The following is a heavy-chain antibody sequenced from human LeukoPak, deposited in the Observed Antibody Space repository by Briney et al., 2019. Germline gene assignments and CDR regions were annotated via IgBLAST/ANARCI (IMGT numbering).Heavy chain of an antibody. Sequence: SETLSLTCAVYGGSFSGYYWSWIRQPPGKGLEWIGEINHSGSTNYNPSLKSRVTISVDTSKNQFSLKLSSVTAADTAVYYCARDLAAAGEWGLDPWGQGTLVTVSS. V-gene: IGHV4-34*01. D-gene: IGHD6-13*01. CDR1: GGSFSGYY. CDR2: INHSGST. CDR3: ARDLAAAGEWGLDP. J-gene: IGHJ5*02.